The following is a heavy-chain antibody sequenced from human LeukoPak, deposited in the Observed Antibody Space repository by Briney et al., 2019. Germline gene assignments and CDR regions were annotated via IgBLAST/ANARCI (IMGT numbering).Heavy chain of an antibody. V-gene: IGHV3-73*01. CDR2: IRSKANSYAT. J-gene: IGHJ4*02. D-gene: IGHD3-22*01. CDR3: TTQYYDSSGYYLETTLEDDY. CDR1: GFTFSGSA. Sequence: GGSLRLSCAASGFTFSGSAMHWVRQASGKGLEWVGRIRSKANSYATAYAASVKGRFTISRDDSKNTAYLQMNSLKTEDTAVYYCTTQYYDSSGYYLETTLEDDYWGQGTLVTVSS.